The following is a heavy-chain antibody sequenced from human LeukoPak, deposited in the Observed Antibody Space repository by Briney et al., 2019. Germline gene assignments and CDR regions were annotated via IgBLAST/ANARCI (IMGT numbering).Heavy chain of an antibody. CDR1: GGSMNTYY. Sequence: SETLSLTCTVSGGSMNTYYWTWIRQPPGKGLEWIGHIHYSGSTDYNPSLKSRVTISVDTSKNQFSLRLSSVTAADTAVYYCARFGARRLVRGYYYFMDVWGKGTTVTVSS. J-gene: IGHJ6*03. D-gene: IGHD2-8*02. V-gene: IGHV4-59*01. CDR3: ARFGARRLVRGYYYFMDV. CDR2: IHYSGST.